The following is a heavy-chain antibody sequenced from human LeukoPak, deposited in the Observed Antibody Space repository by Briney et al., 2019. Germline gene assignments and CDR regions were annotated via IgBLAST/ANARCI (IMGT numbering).Heavy chain of an antibody. Sequence: GGSLRLSCAASGFTFSNYWMSWVRQAPGKGLEWVANIKQDGSEKYYVDSVKGRFTISRDNAKNSLYLQMNSLRAEDTAVYYCARDGATFSGYDWYYYMDVWGEGTTVTVSS. V-gene: IGHV3-7*01. CDR3: ARDGATFSGYDWYYYMDV. CDR1: GFTFSNYW. CDR2: IKQDGSEK. J-gene: IGHJ6*03. D-gene: IGHD5-12*01.